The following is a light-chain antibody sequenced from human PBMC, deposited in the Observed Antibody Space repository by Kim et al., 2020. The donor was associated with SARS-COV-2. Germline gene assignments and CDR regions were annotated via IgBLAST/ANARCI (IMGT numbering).Light chain of an antibody. V-gene: IGLV1-51*01. CDR3: GTWDSSLGAYV. CDR2: DND. CDR1: SSNIGNNY. J-gene: IGLJ1*01. Sequence: GQKVTISCSGSSSNIGNNYVSWYQQLSVTAPKLLIYDNDKRPAEIPDRFSGSKSGTSATLGITGLQTGDEADYYCGTWDSSLGAYVFGTGTKVTVL.